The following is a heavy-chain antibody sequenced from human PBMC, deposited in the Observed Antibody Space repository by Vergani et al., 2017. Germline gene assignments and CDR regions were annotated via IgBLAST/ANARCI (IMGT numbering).Heavy chain of an antibody. CDR1: GASIRSSNYY. J-gene: IGHJ5*02. CDR2: IYYSGST. Sequence: QLQLQESGPGLVKPSATLSLTCSVSGASIRSSNYYWGWIRQPPGKGLEWIASIYYSGSTYYNPSLKSRVTISVDTSKNQFSLKLSSVTAADTAVYFCAGHSSVEWLVKLVWIDPWWQGILVTVSS. V-gene: IGHV4-39*01. D-gene: IGHD6-19*01. CDR3: AGHSSVEWLVKLVWIDP.